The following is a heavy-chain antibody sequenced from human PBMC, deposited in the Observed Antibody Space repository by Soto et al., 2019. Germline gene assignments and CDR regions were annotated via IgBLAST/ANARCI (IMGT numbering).Heavy chain of an antibody. D-gene: IGHD5-18*01. CDR3: ARAIRGFSYVVDY. J-gene: IGHJ4*02. CDR2: ISGSGATK. Sequence: GGSLRLSCAASGFTFSSHSINWVRQAPGKGLEWVSYISGSGATKYYADSVKGRFTVSRDNARNSLYLQMSSLSDEDTAVYYCARAIRGFSYVVDYWGQGTLVTVSS. CDR1: GFTFSSHS. V-gene: IGHV3-48*02.